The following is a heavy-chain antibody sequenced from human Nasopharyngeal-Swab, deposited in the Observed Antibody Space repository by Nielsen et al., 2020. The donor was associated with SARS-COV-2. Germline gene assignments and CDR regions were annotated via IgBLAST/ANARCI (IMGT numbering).Heavy chain of an antibody. Sequence: GGSLRLSCAASGFTFSSYVMHWFRQAPGRGLEGVAVISYDGSNKYYADSVKARFTISRDNSKNTLYLQMNSLRADDTAVYYCAKDPSIVVVTAEYFQHWGQGTLVTVSS. CDR1: GFTFSSYV. J-gene: IGHJ1*01. CDR2: ISYDGSNK. CDR3: AKDPSIVVVTAEYFQH. V-gene: IGHV3-30*18. D-gene: IGHD2-21*02.